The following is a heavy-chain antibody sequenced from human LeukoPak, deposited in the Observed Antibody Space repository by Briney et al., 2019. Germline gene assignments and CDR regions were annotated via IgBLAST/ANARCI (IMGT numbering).Heavy chain of an antibody. Sequence: ASVKVSCKASGYTFTSYGISWVRQAPGQGLEWMGWISAYNGNTNYAQKLQGRVTMTTDTSTSTAYMELRSLRSDDTAVYYCARDCFLACLLDAFDIWGQGTMVTVSS. CDR3: ARDCFLACLLDAFDI. CDR1: GYTFTSYG. J-gene: IGHJ3*02. CDR2: ISAYNGNT. V-gene: IGHV1-18*01.